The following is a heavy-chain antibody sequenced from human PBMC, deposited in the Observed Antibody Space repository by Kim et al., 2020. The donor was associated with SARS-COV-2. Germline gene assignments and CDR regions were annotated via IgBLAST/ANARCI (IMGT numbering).Heavy chain of an antibody. V-gene: IGHV1-8*01. CDR2: MSPESGDT. D-gene: IGHD2-2*02. CDR3: ARNPPYTGWFDP. J-gene: IGHJ5*02. CDR1: GYTFTTYD. Sequence: ASVKVSCKASGYTFTTYDINWVRQVPGQGLEWMGWMSPESGDTGYPQNFQARVTLTRDTSISTAYMELSSLTSDDKAVYYCARNPPYTGWFDPWGQGTLV.